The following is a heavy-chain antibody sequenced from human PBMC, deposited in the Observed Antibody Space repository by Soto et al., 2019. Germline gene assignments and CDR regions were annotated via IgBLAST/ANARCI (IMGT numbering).Heavy chain of an antibody. CDR2: ISGSGGST. CDR3: AKGGGLVAGTNYYYYYMDV. J-gene: IGHJ6*03. D-gene: IGHD6-19*01. Sequence: GGSLRLSCAASGFTFSSYAMSWVRQAPGKGLEWVSPISGSGGSTYYADSVKGRFTISRDNSKNTLYLQMNSLRAEDTAVYYCAKGGGLVAGTNYYYYYMDVWGKGTTVTVS. CDR1: GFTFSSYA. V-gene: IGHV3-23*01.